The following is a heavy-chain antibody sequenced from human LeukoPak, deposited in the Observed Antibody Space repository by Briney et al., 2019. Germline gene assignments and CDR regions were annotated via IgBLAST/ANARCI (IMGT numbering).Heavy chain of an antibody. J-gene: IGHJ4*02. CDR2: ISYDGSNK. CDR1: GFTFSSYA. D-gene: IGHD5-18*01. Sequence: QSGGSLRLSCAASGFTFSSYAMPWVRQAPGKGLEWVAVISYDGSNKYYADSVKGRFTISRDNSKNTLYLQMNSLRAEDTAVYYCARSLGYSYGYGGGGQGTLVTVSS. V-gene: IGHV3-30-3*01. CDR3: ARSLGYSYGYGG.